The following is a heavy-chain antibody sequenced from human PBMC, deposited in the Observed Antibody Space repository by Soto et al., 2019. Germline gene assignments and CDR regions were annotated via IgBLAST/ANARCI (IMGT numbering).Heavy chain of an antibody. J-gene: IGHJ6*02. CDR3: VIVVDTEPYGMVF. V-gene: IGHV3-48*02. D-gene: IGHD3-22*01. CDR2: ISSSSSTI. Sequence: GGSLRLSCAASGFTFSSYSMNWVRQAPGKGLEWVSYISSSSSTIYYADSVKGRFTISRDNAKNSLYLQMNSLRDEDTAVYYFVIVVDTEPYGMVFWGPGTTVNVFS. CDR1: GFTFSSYS.